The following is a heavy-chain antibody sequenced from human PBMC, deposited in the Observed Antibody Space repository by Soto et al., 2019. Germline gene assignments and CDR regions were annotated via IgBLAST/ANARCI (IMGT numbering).Heavy chain of an antibody. CDR1: GGTFSSYA. Sequence: EASVKVSCKASGGTFSSYAISWVRQAPGQGLEWMGWISAYNGNTNYAQKLQGRVTMTTDTSTSTAYMELRSLRSDDTAVYYCARDSRGGPNWFDPWGQGTLVTVSS. V-gene: IGHV1-18*01. CDR2: ISAYNGNT. CDR3: ARDSRGGPNWFDP. J-gene: IGHJ5*02. D-gene: IGHD2-15*01.